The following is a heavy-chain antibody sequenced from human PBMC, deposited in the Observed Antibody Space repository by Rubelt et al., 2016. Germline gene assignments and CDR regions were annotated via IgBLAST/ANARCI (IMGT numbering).Heavy chain of an antibody. CDR1: GYTFTNYG. Sequence: QVQLVQSGAEVKKPGASVKVSCKASGYTFTNYGVSWVRQAPGQGLEWMGWISTYNGNTKYAQNRKGRVTMTTDNSTTTAYMGRRSLRSDDTAVYYCARDHGSGWYYDMDVWGQGTTVTVSS. D-gene: IGHD6-19*01. CDR2: ISTYNGNT. CDR3: ARDHGSGWYYDMDV. J-gene: IGHJ6*02. V-gene: IGHV1-18*01.